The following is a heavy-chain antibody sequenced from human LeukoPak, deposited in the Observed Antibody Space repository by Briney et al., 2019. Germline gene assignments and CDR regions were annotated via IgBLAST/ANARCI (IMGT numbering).Heavy chain of an antibody. CDR3: ARVGGVPLGAFDI. Sequence: SETLSLTCTVSGGPISSYYWSWIRQPPGKGLEWIGYMYNSGSTRSTNYNPSLTSRVTLSVDTSKNQFSLKLTSVTAADTAVYYCARVGGVPLGAFDIWGQGTMVTASS. CDR1: GGPISSYY. J-gene: IGHJ3*02. D-gene: IGHD3-16*01. V-gene: IGHV4-59*01. CDR2: MYNSGSTRST.